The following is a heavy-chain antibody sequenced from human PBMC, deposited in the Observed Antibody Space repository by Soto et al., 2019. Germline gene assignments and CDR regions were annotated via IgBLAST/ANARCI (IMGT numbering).Heavy chain of an antibody. J-gene: IGHJ4*02. CDR1: GYSFTGSY. Sequence: GGPVKVSCKASGYSFTGSYIHWVRQAPGQGFECMGRINPKSGGTDFAQEFQGRVTMTRDTSITTAYMELSRLTSDDTAVYYCASGSYSDYWGQGTLVTVSS. D-gene: IGHD1-26*01. V-gene: IGHV1-2*06. CDR3: ASGSYSDY. CDR2: INPKSGGT.